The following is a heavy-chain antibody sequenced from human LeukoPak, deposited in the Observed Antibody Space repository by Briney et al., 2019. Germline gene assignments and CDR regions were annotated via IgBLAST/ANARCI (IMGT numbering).Heavy chain of an antibody. Sequence: GGSLRLSCAASGFTFSSYGMHWVRQAPGKGLEWVAFIRYDGSNKYYADSVKGRFTISRDNSKNTLYLQMNSLRAEDTAVYYCAKRGGYCSSTSCHRLNWFDPWGQGTLVTVSS. D-gene: IGHD2-2*01. CDR3: AKRGGYCSSTSCHRLNWFDP. CDR1: GFTFSSYG. V-gene: IGHV3-30*02. J-gene: IGHJ5*02. CDR2: IRYDGSNK.